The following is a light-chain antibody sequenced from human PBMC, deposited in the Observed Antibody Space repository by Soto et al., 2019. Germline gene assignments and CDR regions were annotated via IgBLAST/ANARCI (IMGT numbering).Light chain of an antibody. J-gene: IGKJ4*01. Sequence: IQITHSPSSLSASVLYRVTITCRASQGISTWLAWYQQKPEKAPKTLIFDASNLQSGVPSRFSGSGSGTDFTLTISSVQPEDFATYYCQQYKSYPLTFGGGTKVDI. CDR1: QGISTW. CDR3: QQYKSYPLT. CDR2: DAS. V-gene: IGKV1D-16*01.